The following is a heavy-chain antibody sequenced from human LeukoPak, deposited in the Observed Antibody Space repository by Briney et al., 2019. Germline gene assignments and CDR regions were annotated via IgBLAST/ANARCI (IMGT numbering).Heavy chain of an antibody. Sequence: PGGSLRLSCAASGLTFSSYSMNWVRQAPGKGLEWASSISSSSSYIYYADSVKGRFTISRDNAKNSLYLQMNSLRAEDTAVYYCARVHHWNDSPFQHWGQGTLVTVSS. CDR2: ISSSSSYI. CDR3: ARVHHWNDSPFQH. V-gene: IGHV3-21*01. J-gene: IGHJ1*01. CDR1: GLTFSSYS. D-gene: IGHD1-1*01.